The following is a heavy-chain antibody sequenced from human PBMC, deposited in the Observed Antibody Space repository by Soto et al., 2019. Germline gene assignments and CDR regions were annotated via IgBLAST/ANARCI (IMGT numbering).Heavy chain of an antibody. CDR2: ISGSSYTI. V-gene: IGHV3-48*02. Sequence: EVQLVESGGGLVQPGGSLRLSCAASGFTLSSYNMNWVRQAPGKGLEWVSYISGSSYTIYYADSVKGRFTIARDNTTNSLYLHRDSLRDEDTAVYYCARDHGGSTWFMGIYYYFGVDVGGQGTTVTVSS. J-gene: IGHJ6*02. D-gene: IGHD6-13*01. CDR1: GFTLSSYN. CDR3: ARDHGGSTWFMGIYYYFGVDV.